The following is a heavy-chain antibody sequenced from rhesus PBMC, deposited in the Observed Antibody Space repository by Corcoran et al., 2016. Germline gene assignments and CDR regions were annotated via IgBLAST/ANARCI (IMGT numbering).Heavy chain of an antibody. Sequence: QVQLQESGPGLVKPSETLSLTCAVSGYSISGYYWSWIRQAPGKGLEWIGYNTYSGSTSYNPSLKCRDTLLRDTSKNQFSLKLSSVTAADTAVYYCARDWGGYSYSYLDYWGQGVLVTVSS. CDR2: NTYSGST. CDR3: ARDWGGYSYSYLDY. V-gene: IGHV4-122*02. J-gene: IGHJ4*01. D-gene: IGHD5-12*01. CDR1: GYSISGYY.